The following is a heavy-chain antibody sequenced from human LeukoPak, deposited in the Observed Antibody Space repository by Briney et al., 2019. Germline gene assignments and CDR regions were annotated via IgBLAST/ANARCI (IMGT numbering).Heavy chain of an antibody. J-gene: IGHJ4*02. CDR1: GFTFSSYW. Sequence: GGSLRLSCAASGFTFSSYWMNWVRQAPGKGLEWVANIQQDGSEKHYVDSVKGRFSISRHNAKNSLYLQMNSLRAEDTAVYYCARDRDNVAGTRGYFDYWGQGTLVTVSS. V-gene: IGHV3-7*01. CDR3: ARDRDNVAGTRGYFDY. D-gene: IGHD6-19*01. CDR2: IQQDGSEK.